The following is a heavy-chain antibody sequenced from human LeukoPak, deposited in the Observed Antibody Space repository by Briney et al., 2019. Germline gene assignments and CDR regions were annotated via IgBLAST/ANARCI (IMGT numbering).Heavy chain of an antibody. CDR1: GFTFSKYW. Sequence: GGSLRLSCAASGFTFSKYWMLWVRQAPGKGLESVSRINTDGTVTTYADFVKGRFTVSRDNADNTMFLQMNSVRDEDTAVYYCATKQWLAPPPDSWGQGTPVTVSS. CDR2: INTDGTVT. D-gene: IGHD6-19*01. J-gene: IGHJ4*02. V-gene: IGHV3-74*01. CDR3: ATKQWLAPPPDS.